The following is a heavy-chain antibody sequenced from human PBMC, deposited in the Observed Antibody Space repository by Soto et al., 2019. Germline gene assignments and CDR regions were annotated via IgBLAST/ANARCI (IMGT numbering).Heavy chain of an antibody. CDR1: GVTVSSYG. V-gene: IGHV3-30*18. D-gene: IGHD3-16*02. CDR3: AKAFTCGGVIVNPPLDY. J-gene: IGHJ4*02. CDR2: ISYDGSNK. Sequence: WGSLRLSCAACGVTVSSYGMVGVRQAPGQGLEWVAVISYDGSNKYYADSVKGRFTISRDNSKNTLYLQMNSLRAEDTAVYYCAKAFTCGGVIVNPPLDYWGQGTLVTVSS.